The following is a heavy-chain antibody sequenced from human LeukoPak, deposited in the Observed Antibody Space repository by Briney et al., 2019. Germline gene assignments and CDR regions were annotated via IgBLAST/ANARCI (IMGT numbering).Heavy chain of an antibody. CDR2: LNHSGST. J-gene: IGHJ5*02. V-gene: IGHV4-34*01. D-gene: IGHD2-15*01. Sequence: PSETLSLTCAVYGGSFSGYYWSWIRQPPGKGLEWIGELNHSGSTNYNPSLKSRVTISVDTSKNQFSLKLSSVTAADTAVYYCARGLIRIRVVAALGGWFDPWGQGTLVTVSS. CDR3: ARGLIRIRVVAALGGWFDP. CDR1: GGSFSGYY.